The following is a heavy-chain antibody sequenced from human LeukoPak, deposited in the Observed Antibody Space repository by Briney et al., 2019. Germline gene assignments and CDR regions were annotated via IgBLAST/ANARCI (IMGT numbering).Heavy chain of an antibody. CDR3: AKYYTNNWYLAPFDY. CDR2: ISGSGGST. CDR1: GFTFSNYA. J-gene: IGHJ4*02. V-gene: IGHV3-23*01. D-gene: IGHD6-13*01. Sequence: PGGSLRLSCAASGFTFSNYAMSWVRQAPGKGLEWVSAISGSGGSTYYADSVKGRFTIPRDNSKNTLYLQMNSLRAEDTAVYYCAKYYTNNWYLAPFDYWGQGTLVTVSS.